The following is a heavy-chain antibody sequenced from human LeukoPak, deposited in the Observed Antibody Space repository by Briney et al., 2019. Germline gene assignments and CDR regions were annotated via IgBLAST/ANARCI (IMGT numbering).Heavy chain of an antibody. CDR2: IYYSGST. CDR3: ARQERYYGSGSYTYFQH. V-gene: IGHV4-39*01. D-gene: IGHD3-10*01. CDR1: GGSISSSSYY. Sequence: SETLSLTCTVSGGSISSSSYYWGWIRQPPGKGLEWIGSIYYSGSTYYNPSLKSRVTISVDTSKNQFSLILSSVTAADTAVYYCARQERYYGSGSYTYFQHWARAPWSPSPQ. J-gene: IGHJ1*01.